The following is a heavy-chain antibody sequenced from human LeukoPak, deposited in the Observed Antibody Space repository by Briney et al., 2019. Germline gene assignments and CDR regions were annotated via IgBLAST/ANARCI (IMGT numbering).Heavy chain of an antibody. CDR3: ARGSDYDFWSGPTMDV. J-gene: IGHJ6*03. CDR2: ISSSVNI. CDR1: GFTFSSYI. D-gene: IGHD3-3*01. Sequence: PGGSLRLSCAASGFTFSSYIMNWVRQVPGKALEWVSSISSSVNIYYADSVKGRFTIFRDNAKNSLYLQMNSLRAEDTAVYYCARGSDYDFWSGPTMDVWGKGTTVTVSS. V-gene: IGHV3-21*01.